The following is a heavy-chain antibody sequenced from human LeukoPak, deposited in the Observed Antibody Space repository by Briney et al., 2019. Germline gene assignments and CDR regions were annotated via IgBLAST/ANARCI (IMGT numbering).Heavy chain of an antibody. CDR1: GYTFTNFD. V-gene: IGHV1-8*03. CDR2: MNPNTGNA. CDR3: ARVGYSNSYDY. D-gene: IGHD4-11*01. J-gene: IGHJ4*02. Sequence: ASVKVSCKASGYTFTNFDINWVRQATGQGLEWMGWMNPNTGNAGYAQKFQDRVTITWDASMSTAYMDLSSLRSEDTAVYYCARVGYSNSYDYWGQGTLVTVSS.